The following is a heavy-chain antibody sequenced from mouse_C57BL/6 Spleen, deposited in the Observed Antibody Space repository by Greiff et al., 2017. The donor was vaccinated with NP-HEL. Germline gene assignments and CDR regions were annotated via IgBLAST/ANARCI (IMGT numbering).Heavy chain of an antibody. Sequence: EVKLMESGGGLVKPGGSLKLSCAASGFTFRDYGMHCVRQAPETGLALVSYISRCSCTIYYAATVKGRFTISRDNAKNTLFLQMTSLRSEDTAMYYWARLGDYYGSRCDYWGKGTTLTVSS. CDR3: ARLGDYYGSRCDY. V-gene: IGHV5-17*01. D-gene: IGHD1-1*01. CDR1: GFTFRDYG. J-gene: IGHJ2*01. CDR2: ISRCSCTI.